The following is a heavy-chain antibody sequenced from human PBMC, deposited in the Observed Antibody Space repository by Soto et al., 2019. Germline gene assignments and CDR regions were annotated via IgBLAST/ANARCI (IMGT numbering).Heavy chain of an antibody. CDR3: ARMYYYGSGSSYYYYGMDV. D-gene: IGHD3-10*01. CDR2: IIPIVGTA. J-gene: IGHJ6*02. V-gene: IGHV1-69*01. CDR1: GGTFSSYA. Sequence: QVQLVPSGAEVKKPGSSVKVSCKASGGTFSSYAISWVRQAPGQGLEWMGGIIPIVGTANYAQQFQGRVTITADESTSTAYMELSSLRSEDTALYYCARMYYYGSGSSYYYYGMDVWGQGTTVTVSS.